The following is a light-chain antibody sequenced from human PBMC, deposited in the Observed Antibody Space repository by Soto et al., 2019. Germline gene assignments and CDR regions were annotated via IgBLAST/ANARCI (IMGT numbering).Light chain of an antibody. CDR2: GAY. J-gene: IGKJ4*01. CDR1: QNVNSN. V-gene: IGKV3-15*01. Sequence: EFVLTQSPATVSVSPGERATLSCRASQNVNSNLAWYQQKPGQPPRLLIYGAYTRATGVPARFSGSGSGTEFTLTINSLQSEDFAVYYCQQYNSWPPLTFGGGTKVDI. CDR3: QQYNSWPPLT.